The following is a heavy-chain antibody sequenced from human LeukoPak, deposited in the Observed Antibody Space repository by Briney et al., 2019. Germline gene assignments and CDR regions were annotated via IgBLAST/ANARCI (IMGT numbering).Heavy chain of an antibody. Sequence: SETLSLTCTVSGGSISSYYWSWIRQPPGKGLEWIGYIYYSGSTNYNPSLKSRVTISVDTSKNQFSLKLSSVTAADTAVYYCARHQEVVMLGNYFDYWGQGTLVTVSS. J-gene: IGHJ4*02. CDR2: IYYSGST. V-gene: IGHV4-59*08. D-gene: IGHD3-22*01. CDR3: ARHQEVVMLGNYFDY. CDR1: GGSISSYY.